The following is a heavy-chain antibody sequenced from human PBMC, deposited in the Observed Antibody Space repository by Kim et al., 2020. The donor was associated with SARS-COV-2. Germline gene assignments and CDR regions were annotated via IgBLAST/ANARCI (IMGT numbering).Heavy chain of an antibody. CDR2: TRNKGNNYMT. CDR1: GFSFNDFA. CDR3: ARAYYGPGRALGF. J-gene: IGHJ4*02. Sequence: GGSLRLSCAASGFSFNDFAMDWVRQAPGKGLEWVARTRNKGNNYMTEYAASVKGRFTISRDESRNSLFLQMNSLKNEDTAIYFCARAYYGPGRALGFWGQGTLVTVSS. V-gene: IGHV3-72*01. D-gene: IGHD3-10*01.